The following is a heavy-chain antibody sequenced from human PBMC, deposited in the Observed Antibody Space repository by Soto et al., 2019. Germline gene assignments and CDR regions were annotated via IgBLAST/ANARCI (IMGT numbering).Heavy chain of an antibody. V-gene: IGHV4-39*01. CDR2: IYYSGST. CDR3: ASQPDTAMAPLYYFDY. D-gene: IGHD5-18*01. J-gene: IGHJ4*02. Sequence: SETLSLTCTVSGGSISSSSYYWGWIRQPPGKGLEWIGSIYYSGSTYYNPSLKSRVTISVDTSKNQFSLKLSSVTAADTAVYYCASQPDTAMAPLYYFDYWGQGTLVTVSS. CDR1: GGSISSSSYY.